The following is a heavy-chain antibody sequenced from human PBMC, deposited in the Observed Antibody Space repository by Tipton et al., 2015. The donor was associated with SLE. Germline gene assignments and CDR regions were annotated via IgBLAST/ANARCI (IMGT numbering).Heavy chain of an antibody. CDR1: GASISTYY. J-gene: IGHJ1*01. Sequence: TLSLTCTVSGASISTYYWSWVRQPPGKGLEWIGSMYHSGSTHYNPSLRSRVSISVDTSKNQFSLKLRSVTAADTAIYYCARPDLPYSSSWFGYFQYWGQGIVVTVSS. CDR3: ARPDLPYSSSWFGYFQY. V-gene: IGHV4-59*08. D-gene: IGHD6-13*01. CDR2: MYHSGST.